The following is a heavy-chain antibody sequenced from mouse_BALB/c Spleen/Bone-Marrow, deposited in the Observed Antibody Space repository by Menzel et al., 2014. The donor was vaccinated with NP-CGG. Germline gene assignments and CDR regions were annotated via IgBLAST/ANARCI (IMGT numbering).Heavy chain of an antibody. V-gene: IGHV14-3*02. D-gene: IGHD1-1*01. CDR1: GFNIKDTY. CDR3: ASYYYGSSSFAY. Sequence: VQLQQPGAELVKPGASVKLSCTASGFNIKDTYMHWVKQRPEQGLEWIGRIDPANGNTKYDPKFQGKATITADTSSNTASLQLSSLTSEDTAVYYCASYYYGSSSFAYWGQGTMVTVSA. CDR2: IDPANGNT. J-gene: IGHJ3*01.